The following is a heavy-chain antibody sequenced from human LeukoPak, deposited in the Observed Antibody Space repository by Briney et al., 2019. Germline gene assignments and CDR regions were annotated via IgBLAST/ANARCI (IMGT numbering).Heavy chain of an antibody. CDR1: GYTFTGYY. CDR2: INPNSGGT. J-gene: IGHJ5*02. V-gene: IGHV1-2*02. Sequence: GASVKVSCKASGYTFTGYYMHWVRQAPGQGLEWMGWINPNSGGTNYAQKFQGRVTMTRDTSISTAYMELSRLRSDDTAMYYCAKMPHHCSGGSCYSGWFDPWGQGTLVTVSS. D-gene: IGHD2-15*01. CDR3: AKMPHHCSGGSCYSGWFDP.